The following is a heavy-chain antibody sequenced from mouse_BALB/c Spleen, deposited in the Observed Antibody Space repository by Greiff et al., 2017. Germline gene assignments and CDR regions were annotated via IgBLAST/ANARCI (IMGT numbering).Heavy chain of an antibody. J-gene: IGHJ3*01. CDR2: ISYSGST. Sequence: EVQVVESGPSLVKPSQTLSLTCSVTGDSITSGYWNWIRKFPGNKLEYMGYISYSGSTYYNPSLKSRISITRDTSKNQYYLQLNSVTTEDTATYYCARGSTVVEGGFAYWGQGTLVTVSA. CDR3: ARGSTVVEGGFAY. D-gene: IGHD1-1*01. V-gene: IGHV3-8*02. CDR1: GDSITSGY.